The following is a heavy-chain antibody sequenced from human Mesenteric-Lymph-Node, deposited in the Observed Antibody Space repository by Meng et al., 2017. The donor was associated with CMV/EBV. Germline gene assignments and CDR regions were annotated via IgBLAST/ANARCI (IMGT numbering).Heavy chain of an antibody. CDR2: MYYSGIT. J-gene: IGHJ5*02. D-gene: IGHD3-3*01. CDR1: SYD. V-gene: IGHV4-59*01. CDR3: ARNPSSIEAGGYYRRSGWFDP. Sequence: SYDWSWVRQPPGKGLEYIGYMYYSGITDYNPSLKSRVIISLDTSKNQFSLKLSSVTAADTAMYYCARNPSSIEAGGYYRRSGWFDPWGQGTLVTVSS.